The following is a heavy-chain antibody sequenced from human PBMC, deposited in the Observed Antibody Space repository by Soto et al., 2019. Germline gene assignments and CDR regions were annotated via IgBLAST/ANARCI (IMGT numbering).Heavy chain of an antibody. CDR1: GYTLTELS. Sequence: ASVKVSCKVSGYTLTELSMHWVRQAPGKGLEWMGGFDPEDGETIYAQKFQGRVTMTEDTSTDTAYMELSSLRSEDTAVSYCATAAVPSYGSVKFDYWGQGTLVTVSS. J-gene: IGHJ4*02. V-gene: IGHV1-24*01. D-gene: IGHD3-10*01. CDR2: FDPEDGET. CDR3: ATAAVPSYGSVKFDY.